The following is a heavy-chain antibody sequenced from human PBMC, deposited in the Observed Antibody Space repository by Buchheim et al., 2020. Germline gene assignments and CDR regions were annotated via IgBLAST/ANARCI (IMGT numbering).Heavy chain of an antibody. CDR3: AAEPWRAYVYYYGMDV. CDR2: ISSSGSTI. V-gene: IGHV3-48*03. Sequence: EVQLVESGGGLVQPGGSLRLSCAASEFTFSSYEMNWVRQAPGKGLEWVSYISSSGSTIYYADSVKGRFTISRDNAKNSLYLQMNSLRAEDTAVYYCAAEPWRAYVYYYGMDVWGQGTT. CDR1: EFTFSSYE. D-gene: IGHD3-10*02. J-gene: IGHJ6*02.